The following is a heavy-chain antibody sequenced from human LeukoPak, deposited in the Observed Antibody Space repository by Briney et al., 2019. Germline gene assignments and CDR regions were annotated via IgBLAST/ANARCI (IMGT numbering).Heavy chain of an antibody. CDR1: GGSISSYY. CDR2: IYYSGST. V-gene: IGHV4-59*08. Sequence: SETLSLTCTVSGGSISSYYWSWIRQPPGKGLEWIGYIYYSGSTNYNPSLKSRVTISVDTSKNQFSLKLSSVTAEDTAVYYCARRRDYMDVWGKGTTVTVSS. J-gene: IGHJ6*03. CDR3: ARRRDYMDV.